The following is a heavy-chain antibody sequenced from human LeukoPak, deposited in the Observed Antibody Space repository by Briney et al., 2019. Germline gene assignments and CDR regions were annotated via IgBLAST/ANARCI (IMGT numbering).Heavy chain of an antibody. Sequence: PGGSLRLSCAASGFTFSSYAMSWVRQAPGKGLEWVSAISGSGGSTYYADSVKGRFTISRDNSKNTLYLQMNSLRAEDTAVYYCAIIDSSGYYVGYWGQGTLVTVSS. V-gene: IGHV3-23*01. CDR3: AIIDSSGYYVGY. CDR1: GFTFSSYA. J-gene: IGHJ4*02. CDR2: ISGSGGST. D-gene: IGHD3-22*01.